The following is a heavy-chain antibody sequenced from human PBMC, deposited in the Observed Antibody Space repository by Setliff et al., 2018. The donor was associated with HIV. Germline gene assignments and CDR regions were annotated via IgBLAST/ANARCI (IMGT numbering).Heavy chain of an antibody. Sequence: PSETLSLTCTVSGDSISSGGYFWTWIRQHPGKDLEWIGHISSSGSTSYKSSLKSRLTISTDTSENQVSLNLNSVTAADTALYYCARGGGVKDAFDIWGQGTLVTVSS. CDR1: GDSISSGGYF. CDR3: ARGGGVKDAFDI. CDR2: ISSSGST. V-gene: IGHV4-31*02. J-gene: IGHJ3*02. D-gene: IGHD3-16*01.